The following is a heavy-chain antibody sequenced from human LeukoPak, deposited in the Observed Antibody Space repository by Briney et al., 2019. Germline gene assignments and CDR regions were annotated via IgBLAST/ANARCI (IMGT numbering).Heavy chain of an antibody. D-gene: IGHD3-22*01. CDR1: GGTFSSYA. Sequence: SVKVSCKASGGTFSSYAISWVQQAPGQGLEWIGRIIPIYGTANYAQKFQGRVTITTDESTSTAYMELSSLRSEDTAVYYCARAGGYYDSSGYPDRWGQGTLVTVSS. CDR3: ARAGGYYDSSGYPDR. V-gene: IGHV1-69*05. CDR2: IIPIYGTA. J-gene: IGHJ4*02.